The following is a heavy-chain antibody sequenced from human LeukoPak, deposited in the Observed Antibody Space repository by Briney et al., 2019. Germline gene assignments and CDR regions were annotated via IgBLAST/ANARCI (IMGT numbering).Heavy chain of an antibody. Sequence: TSETLSLTCAVYGGSFSGYYWSWIRQPPGKGLEWIGEINHSGSTNYNPSLKSRVTISVDTSKNRFSLKLSSVTAADTAVYYCARGFGIVLMVYAHNPYYMDVWGKGTTVTVSS. D-gene: IGHD2-8*01. CDR1: GGSFSGYY. V-gene: IGHV4-34*01. CDR2: INHSGST. CDR3: ARGFGIVLMVYAHNPYYMDV. J-gene: IGHJ6*03.